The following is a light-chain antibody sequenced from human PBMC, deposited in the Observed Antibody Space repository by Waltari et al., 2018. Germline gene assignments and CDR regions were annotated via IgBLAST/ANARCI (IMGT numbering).Light chain of an antibody. CDR3: QKYGSLPAT. CDR2: DAS. CDR1: QSISRF. Sequence: EIMLTQSPGTLSLSPGERATLSCTASQSISRFLAWYQQKPGQAPRLPIYDASSRATGIPDRFSGSGSGTDFSLTISRLEPEDIAVYYCQKYGSLPATFGQGTKVEIK. V-gene: IGKV3-20*01. J-gene: IGKJ1*01.